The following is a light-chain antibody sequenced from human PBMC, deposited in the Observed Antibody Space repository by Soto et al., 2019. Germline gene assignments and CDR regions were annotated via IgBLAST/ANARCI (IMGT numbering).Light chain of an antibody. CDR1: QTISIF. J-gene: IGKJ1*01. V-gene: IGKV1-5*01. Sequence: DIQMTQSPSSLSASVGDRVTITCRASQTISIFLNWYQQKPGKAPKLLIYGASTLQGGVPSRFSGSGSGTEFTLTISSLQPDDFATYYCQQYNSDSWTFGQGTK. CDR2: GAS. CDR3: QQYNSDSWT.